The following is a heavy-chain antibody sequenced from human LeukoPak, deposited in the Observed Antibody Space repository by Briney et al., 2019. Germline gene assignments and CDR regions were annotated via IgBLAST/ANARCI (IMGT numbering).Heavy chain of an antibody. Sequence: ASVKVSCKASGYTFTNYAMNWVRQAPGQGLEWMGWIHPSTGNPTYAQGFTGRFVFSLDTSVSTTYLQISSLKADDTAVYICSRAFQSLGGLSLPDYWGQGTWSPSPQ. V-gene: IGHV7-4-1*02. CDR1: GYTFTNYA. D-gene: IGHD3-16*02. CDR3: SRAFQSLGGLSLPDY. J-gene: IGHJ4*02. CDR2: IHPSTGNP.